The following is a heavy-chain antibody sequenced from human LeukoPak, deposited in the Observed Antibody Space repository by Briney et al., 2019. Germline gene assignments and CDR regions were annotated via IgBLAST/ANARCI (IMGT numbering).Heavy chain of an antibody. CDR2: INHSGST. D-gene: IGHD3-3*01. CDR3: ARESRDFWSGYRFGY. V-gene: IGHV4-34*01. J-gene: IGHJ4*02. CDR1: GGSFSGYY. Sequence: PSETLSLTCAVYGGSFSGYYWSWIRQPPGKGLEWIGEINHSGSTNYNPSLKSRVTISVDTSKNQFSLKLSSVTAADTAVYYCARESRDFWSGYRFGYWGQGTLVTVSS.